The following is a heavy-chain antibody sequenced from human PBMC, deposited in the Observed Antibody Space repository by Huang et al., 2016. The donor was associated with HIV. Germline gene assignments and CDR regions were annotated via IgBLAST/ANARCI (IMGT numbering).Heavy chain of an antibody. D-gene: IGHD2-15*01. CDR2: IKVDGRTT. CDR3: ARAGGFEI. J-gene: IGHJ3*02. Sequence: EEHLVESGGGLVQPGGSLRLSCEASGFKFSNYWMQWVRQAPGKGLMWVSRIKVDGRTTDYADSVKCPFTISRDNAKNTLYLQMSSLTAEDTAIYYCARAGGFEIWGQGTVVTVSS. V-gene: IGHV3-74*01. CDR1: GFKFSNYW.